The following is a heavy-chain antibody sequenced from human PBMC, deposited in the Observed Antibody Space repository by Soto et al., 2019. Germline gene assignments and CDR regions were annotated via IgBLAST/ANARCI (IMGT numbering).Heavy chain of an antibody. CDR2: ISWDGGST. D-gene: IGHD2-2*01. J-gene: IGHJ6*02. CDR1: GFTFDDYA. CDR3: AKDIRSSTSWKNYYYGMDV. Sequence: PGGSLRLSCAASGFTFDDYAMHWVRQAPGKGLEWVSLISWDGGSTYYADSVKGRFTISRDNSKNSLYLQMNSLRAEDTALYYCAKDIRSSTSWKNYYYGMDVWGQGTTVTVSS. V-gene: IGHV3-43D*04.